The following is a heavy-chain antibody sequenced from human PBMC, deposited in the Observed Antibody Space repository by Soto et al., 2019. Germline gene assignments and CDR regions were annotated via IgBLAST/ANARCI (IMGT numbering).Heavy chain of an antibody. D-gene: IGHD3-9*01. Sequence: GGSLRLSCAASGFTFDDYAMHWVRQAPGKGLEWVSGISWNSGSIGYADSVKGRFTISRDNAKNSLYLQMNSLRAEDTALYYCAKDMGLVSTGYFDYWGQGTLVTVSS. J-gene: IGHJ4*02. CDR1: GFTFDDYA. CDR3: AKDMGLVSTGYFDY. V-gene: IGHV3-9*01. CDR2: ISWNSGSI.